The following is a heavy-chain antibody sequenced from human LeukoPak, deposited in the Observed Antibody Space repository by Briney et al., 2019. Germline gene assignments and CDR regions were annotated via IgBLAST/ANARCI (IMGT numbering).Heavy chain of an antibody. CDR2: IYTSGST. CDR3: ARVTRDNSSGYSAYYYYYMDV. Sequence: SETLSLTCTVSGGSISSYYWSWIRQPAGKGLEWIGRIYTSGSTNYNPSLKSRVTMSVDTSKNQFSLKLSSVTAADTAVYYCARVTRDNSSGYSAYYYYYMDVWGKGTTVTISS. CDR1: GGSISSYY. V-gene: IGHV4-4*07. J-gene: IGHJ6*03. D-gene: IGHD3-22*01.